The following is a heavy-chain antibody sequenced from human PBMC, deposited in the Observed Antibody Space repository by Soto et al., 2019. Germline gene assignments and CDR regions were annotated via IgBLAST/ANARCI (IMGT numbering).Heavy chain of an antibody. Sequence: EVQLLESGGGLVQPGGSLRLSCAASGFTFSSYAMSWVRQAPGKGLEWVSAISGSGGSTYYADSVKGRFTISRDNSKNTLYLKKSSLRAEDTDVYYCAKSYCCGDCHSGGLFDAFDIWGQGTMVTVSS. CDR3: AKSYCCGDCHSGGLFDAFDI. CDR1: GFTFSSYA. D-gene: IGHD2-21*01. V-gene: IGHV3-23*01. CDR2: ISGSGGST. J-gene: IGHJ3*02.